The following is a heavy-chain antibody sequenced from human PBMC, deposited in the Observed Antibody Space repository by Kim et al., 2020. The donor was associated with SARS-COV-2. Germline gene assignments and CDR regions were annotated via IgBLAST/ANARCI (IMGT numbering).Heavy chain of an antibody. Sequence: SVKVSCKASGGTFSSYAISWVRQAPGQGLEWMGGIIPIFGTANYAQKFQGRVTITADESTSTAYMELSSLRSEDTAVYYCAREGRGVTNWFDPWGQGTLVTVSS. V-gene: IGHV1-69*13. J-gene: IGHJ5*02. CDR2: IIPIFGTA. D-gene: IGHD2-21*02. CDR1: GGTFSSYA. CDR3: AREGRGVTNWFDP.